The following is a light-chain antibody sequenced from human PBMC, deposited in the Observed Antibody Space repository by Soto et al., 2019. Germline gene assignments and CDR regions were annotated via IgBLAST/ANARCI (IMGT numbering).Light chain of an antibody. CDR2: GAS. CDR1: QSPRNN. J-gene: IGKJ3*01. Sequence: EIVMTQSPATLSVSPGDRATLSCRASQSPRNNLAWFQQKPGQAPRLLLYGASTRATGIPARFSGSGSGTEFTLTISSLQSEDFATYYCLQKYFYPFTFGPGTKVDIK. CDR3: LQKYFYPFT. V-gene: IGKV3-15*01.